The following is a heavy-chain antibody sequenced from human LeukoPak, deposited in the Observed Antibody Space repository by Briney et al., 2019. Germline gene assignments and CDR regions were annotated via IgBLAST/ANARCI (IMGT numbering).Heavy chain of an antibody. Sequence: GGSLRLSCAASGIMFRSFAMHWVRQAPGRGLEWVAVISYDGSNKYYADSVKGRFTMSRDNSENTVYLQLNNLRAEDTALYYCARDEDNWNYGGGYYRYNGMDVWGQGTTVTVS. CDR2: ISYDGSNK. CDR3: ARDEDNWNYGGGYYRYNGMDV. CDR1: GIMFRSFA. V-gene: IGHV3-30-3*01. J-gene: IGHJ6*02. D-gene: IGHD1-7*01.